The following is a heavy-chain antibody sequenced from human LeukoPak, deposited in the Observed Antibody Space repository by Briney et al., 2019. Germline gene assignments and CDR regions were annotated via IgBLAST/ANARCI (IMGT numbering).Heavy chain of an antibody. J-gene: IGHJ4*02. V-gene: IGHV3-20*04. CDR1: GFTFSSYW. CDR3: TRKGVSGSSLRQFFDY. Sequence: GGSLRLSCAASGFTFSSYWMSWVRQAPGKGLEWVTGINCNGGRTCYVDSVKGRFTISRDNAKNSLHLQMNSLRVEDTAFYYCTRKGVSGSSLRQFFDYWGQGTLVAVTS. CDR2: INCNGGRT. D-gene: IGHD2-15*01.